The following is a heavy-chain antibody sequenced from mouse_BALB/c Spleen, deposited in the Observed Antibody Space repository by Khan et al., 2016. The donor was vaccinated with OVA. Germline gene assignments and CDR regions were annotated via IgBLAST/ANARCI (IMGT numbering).Heavy chain of an antibody. V-gene: IGHV5-4*02. CDR2: ISDGGSYT. CDR3: ARGWYGAFAF. D-gene: IGHD1-1*02. CDR1: GFTFSDYY. Sequence: EVELVESGGGLVKPGGSLKLSCAASGFTFSDYYMYWVRQTPEKRLEWVATISDGGSYTYYPDSVKGRFTISRDNAKNNLYLQMSSLKSEDTAMYYCARGWYGAFAFWGQGTLVTVSA. J-gene: IGHJ3*01.